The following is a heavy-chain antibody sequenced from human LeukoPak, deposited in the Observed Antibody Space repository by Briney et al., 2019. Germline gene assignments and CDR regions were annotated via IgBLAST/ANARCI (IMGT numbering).Heavy chain of an antibody. CDR1: GFTFSSYS. J-gene: IGHJ4*02. D-gene: IGHD2-15*01. Sequence: PGGSLRLSCAASGFTFSSYSMNWVRQAPGKGLEWVSYISSSSSTIYYADSVKGRFTISRDNAKNSLYLQMNSLRAEDTAVYYCAKSNCTGGSCDTTDNWGQGTLVTVSS. CDR3: AKSNCTGGSCDTTDN. V-gene: IGHV3-48*01. CDR2: ISSSSSTI.